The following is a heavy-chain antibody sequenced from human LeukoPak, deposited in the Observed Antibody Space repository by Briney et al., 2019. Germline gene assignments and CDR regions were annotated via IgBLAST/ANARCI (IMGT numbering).Heavy chain of an antibody. CDR1: GGSISSYY. V-gene: IGHV4-59*01. D-gene: IGHD3-10*01. CDR2: IYYSGST. Sequence: PSETLSLTCTVSGGSISSYYWSWIRQPPGKGLEWIGYIYYSGSTNYNPSLKSRVTISVDTSKNQFSLKLSSVTAADTAVYYCGSQRLGIWFGEPLDVWGQGTTVTVSS. CDR3: GSQRLGIWFGEPLDV. J-gene: IGHJ6*02.